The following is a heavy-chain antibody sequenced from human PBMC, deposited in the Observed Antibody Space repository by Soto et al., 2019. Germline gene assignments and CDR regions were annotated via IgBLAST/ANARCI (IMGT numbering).Heavy chain of an antibody. CDR2: INPSGGRT. J-gene: IGHJ4*02. Sequence: ASVKVSCKASGDSFTTYYMHWVRQAPGQGLEWMGIINPSGGRTTYAQKFQGRVTMTRDTSTSTFHMELSSLTSEDTAVYYCAGLYHYDSSGYYDYWGQGTLVTVSS. CDR3: AGLYHYDSSGYYDY. D-gene: IGHD3-22*01. CDR1: GDSFTTYY. V-gene: IGHV1-46*01.